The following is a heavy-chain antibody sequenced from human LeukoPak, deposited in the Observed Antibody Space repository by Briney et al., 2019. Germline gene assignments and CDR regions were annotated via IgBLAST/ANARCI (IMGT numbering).Heavy chain of an antibody. J-gene: IGHJ4*02. D-gene: IGHD3-3*01. Sequence: GGSLRLSCAASGFTFSSYGMHWVRQAPGKGLEWVAVISYDGSNKYYADSVKGRFTISRDNSKNTLYLQMNSLRAEDTAVYYCAKEDYNFWSRGVDYWGQGTLVTVSS. CDR2: ISYDGSNK. CDR1: GFTFSSYG. CDR3: AKEDYNFWSRGVDY. V-gene: IGHV3-30*18.